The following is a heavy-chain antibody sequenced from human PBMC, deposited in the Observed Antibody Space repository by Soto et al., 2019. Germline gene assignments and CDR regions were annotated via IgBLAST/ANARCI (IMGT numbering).Heavy chain of an antibody. CDR3: ARALPTYYYDSSGYYRDIYFDY. CDR2: IYTSGST. Sequence: SETLSLTCTVSGGSISSYYWSWIRQPAGKGLEWIGRIYTSGSTNYNPSLKSRVTMSVDTSKNQFSLKLSSVTAADTAVYYCARALPTYYYDSSGYYRDIYFDYWGEGTLVTVSS. CDR1: GGSISSYY. J-gene: IGHJ4*02. D-gene: IGHD3-22*01. V-gene: IGHV4-4*07.